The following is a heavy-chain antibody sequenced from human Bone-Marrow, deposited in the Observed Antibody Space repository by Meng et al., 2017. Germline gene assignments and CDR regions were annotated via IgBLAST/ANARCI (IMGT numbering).Heavy chain of an antibody. CDR2: INHSGST. J-gene: IGHJ4*02. Sequence: RLQPSLSLALTLVGRGGSFNDYPWSCHRQPPGQGLEWIGDINHSGSTNYNPSLEGRATISVDTSQNNLSLKLSSVTAADAAVYSCARGPTTMAHDFDYWGQGTLVTVSS. D-gene: IGHD4-11*01. CDR1: GGSFNDYP. CDR3: ARGPTTMAHDFDY. V-gene: IGHV4-34*01.